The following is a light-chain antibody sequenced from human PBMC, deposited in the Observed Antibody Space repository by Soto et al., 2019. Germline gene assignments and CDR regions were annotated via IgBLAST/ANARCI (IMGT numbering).Light chain of an antibody. J-gene: IGLJ1*01. V-gene: IGLV2-14*01. CDR2: EVS. CDR1: SSDVGGYNY. CDR3: SSYTSSSPHA. Sequence: QSVLTQPASVSGSPGQSITISCTGTSSDVGGYNYVSWYQQHPGKAPKLMIYEVSNRPSGVSNRFSGSKSGNTASLTISGLQAEDEADYYCSSYTSSSPHAFGTGTKVTVL.